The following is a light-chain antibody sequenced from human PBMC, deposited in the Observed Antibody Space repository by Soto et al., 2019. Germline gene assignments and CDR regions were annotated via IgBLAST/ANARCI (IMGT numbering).Light chain of an antibody. Sequence: ESVWTQSPGTLSLSPGERATLSCRASQSVSNTYLAWYQQNPGQAPRLLIYGASSRATGIPDRFNGSGSGTDFTLTINNLEPEDFAVYYCQVRTNWSIAFGRGTRLEIK. J-gene: IGKJ5*01. CDR1: QSVSNTY. CDR3: QVRTNWSIA. V-gene: IGKV3D-20*02. CDR2: GAS.